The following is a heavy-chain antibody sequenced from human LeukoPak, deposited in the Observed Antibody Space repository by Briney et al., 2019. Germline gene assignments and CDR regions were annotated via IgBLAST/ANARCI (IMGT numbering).Heavy chain of an antibody. J-gene: IGHJ4*02. CDR3: ASGIAYGRAFDY. CDR1: GFTFSSYSMN. Sequence: GSLRLSCAASGFTFSSYSMNWVRQPPGKGLEWIGSIYYSGSTYYNPSLKSRVTISVDTSKNQFSLKLSSVTAADTAVYYCASGIAYGRAFDYWGQGTLVTVSS. V-gene: IGHV4-39*01. CDR2: IYYSGST. D-gene: IGHD4-17*01.